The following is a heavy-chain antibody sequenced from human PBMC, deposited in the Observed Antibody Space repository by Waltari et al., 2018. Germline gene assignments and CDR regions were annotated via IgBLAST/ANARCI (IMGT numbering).Heavy chain of an antibody. CDR2: FDPEDGET. V-gene: IGHV1-24*01. CDR1: GHTLAKLS. J-gene: IGHJ4*02. D-gene: IGHD1-26*01. Sequence: VELVHSGPGVRQPRASGKVLRQVSGHTLAKLSMHWVRQAPGIGLEWMGGFDPEDGETIYAKKYQGRVTMNEDTSTDTADVELGSLRSEDTAVYYCAEWVRGYWGQGTLVTVSS. CDR3: AEWVRGY.